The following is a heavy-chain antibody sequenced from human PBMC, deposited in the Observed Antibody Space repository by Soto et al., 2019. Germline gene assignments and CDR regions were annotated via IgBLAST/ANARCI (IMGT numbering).Heavy chain of an antibody. CDR1: GGSISSGDYY. CDR3: ARDKRYGDYYYYGMDV. CDR2: IYYSGST. D-gene: IGHD4-17*01. J-gene: IGHJ6*02. Sequence: PSETLSLTCTVSGGSISSGDYYWSWIRQPPGKGLEWIGYIYYSGSTYYNPSLKSRVTISVDTSKNQFSLKLSSVTAADTAVYYCARDKRYGDYYYYGMDVWGQGTTVTVSS. V-gene: IGHV4-30-4*01.